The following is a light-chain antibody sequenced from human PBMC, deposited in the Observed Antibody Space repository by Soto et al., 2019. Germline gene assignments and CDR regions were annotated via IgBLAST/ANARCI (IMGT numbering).Light chain of an antibody. V-gene: IGKV1-5*03. Sequence: DIQMTQSPSTLSASVGDRVTITCRASQSISSWLAWYQQKPGKAPKLLIYKASSLESGVPSRFSGSGSGTEFTLTISRLQPDDFATYYCQQYNSYSWTFGQGTKVESK. J-gene: IGKJ1*01. CDR3: QQYNSYSWT. CDR1: QSISSW. CDR2: KAS.